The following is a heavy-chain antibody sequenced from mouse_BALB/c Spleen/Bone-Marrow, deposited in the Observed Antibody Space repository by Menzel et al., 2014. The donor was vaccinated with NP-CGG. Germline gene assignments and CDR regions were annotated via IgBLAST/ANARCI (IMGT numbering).Heavy chain of an antibody. V-gene: IGHV14-1*02. CDR1: GFNIKDYY. J-gene: IGHJ4*01. CDR2: IDPENGNT. Sequence: EVQLQQSGAEIVRPGALVKLSCKASGFNIKDYYMHWVKQRPEQGLEWIGWIDPENGNTIYDPKFQGKASITADASSNTACLQLSSLTSEDTALYYCGRGDGYAMDYWGQGTSVTVSS. CDR3: GRGDGYAMDY.